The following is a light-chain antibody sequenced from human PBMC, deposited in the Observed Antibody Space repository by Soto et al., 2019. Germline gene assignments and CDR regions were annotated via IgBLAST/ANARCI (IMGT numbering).Light chain of an antibody. CDR2: AAS. Sequence: AIRMTQSPSSLSASTGDRVTITCRASQGISSYLAWYQQKPGKAPKLLIYAASTLQSGVPSRFSGSGSGTDYSLTTSCLQSEDFATYYCQQYYSYRPWTFGRGTKVEIK. J-gene: IGKJ1*01. CDR1: QGISSY. V-gene: IGKV1-8*01. CDR3: QQYYSYRPWT.